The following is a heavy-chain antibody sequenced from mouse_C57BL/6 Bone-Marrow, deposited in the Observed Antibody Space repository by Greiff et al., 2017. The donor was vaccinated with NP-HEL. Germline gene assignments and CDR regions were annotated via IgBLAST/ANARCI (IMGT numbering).Heavy chain of an antibody. CDR3: ARSGYYSNYGFAY. D-gene: IGHD2-5*01. CDR1: GYAFTNYL. V-gene: IGHV1-54*01. Sequence: VQLVESGAELVRPGTSVKVSCKASGYAFTNYLIEWVKQRPGQGLEWIGVINPGSGGTNYNEKFKGKATLTADKSSSTAYMQLSSLTSEDSAVYFCARSGYYSNYGFAYWGQGTLVTVSA. J-gene: IGHJ3*01. CDR2: INPGSGGT.